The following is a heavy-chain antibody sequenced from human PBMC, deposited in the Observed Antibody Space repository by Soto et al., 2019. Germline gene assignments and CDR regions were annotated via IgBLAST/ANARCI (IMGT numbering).Heavy chain of an antibody. Sequence: QVQLVESGGGVVQPGRSLRLSCAASGFTFSSYAMHWVRQAPGKGLEWVAVISYDGSNKYYADSVKGRFTISRDNSKNTLYLQMNSLRAEDTAVYYCARDLEPYGYRPDGMDVWGQGTTVTVSS. V-gene: IGHV3-30-3*01. CDR2: ISYDGSNK. J-gene: IGHJ6*02. D-gene: IGHD4-17*01. CDR1: GFTFSSYA. CDR3: ARDLEPYGYRPDGMDV.